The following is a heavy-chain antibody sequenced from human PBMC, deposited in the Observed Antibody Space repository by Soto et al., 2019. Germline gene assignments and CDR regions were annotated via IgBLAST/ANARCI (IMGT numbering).Heavy chain of an antibody. V-gene: IGHV1-18*01. CDR2: ISAYNGNT. CDR1: GYTFTSYG. CDR3: ARDERAEYYDFWSGYRADFDY. J-gene: IGHJ4*02. D-gene: IGHD3-3*01. Sequence: GASVKVSCKASGYTFTSYGISWVRQAPGQGLEWMGWISAYNGNTNYARKLQGRVTMTTDTSTSTAYMELRSLRSDDTAVYYCARDERAEYYDFWSGYRADFDYWGQGTLVTVSS.